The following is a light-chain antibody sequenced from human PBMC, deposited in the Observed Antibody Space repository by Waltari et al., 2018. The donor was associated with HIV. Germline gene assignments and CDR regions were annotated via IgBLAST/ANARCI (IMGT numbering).Light chain of an antibody. Sequence: QAGLTQPPPVSKGLRQTATPTCTGDSNNVGNQGSTWLQQHQGHPPKLLFYKNNNRPSGISERFSASKSGNTASLTITGLQPEDEADYFCSAWDRSLSAVIFGGGTTLIVL. CDR1: SNNVGNQG. CDR3: SAWDRSLSAVI. V-gene: IGLV10-54*04. CDR2: KNN. J-gene: IGLJ2*01.